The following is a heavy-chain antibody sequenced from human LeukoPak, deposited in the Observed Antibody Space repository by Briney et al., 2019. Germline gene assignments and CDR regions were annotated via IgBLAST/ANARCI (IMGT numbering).Heavy chain of an antibody. D-gene: IGHD7-27*01. V-gene: IGHV3-23*01. Sequence: GGSLRLSCATSGFAFSDYAMAWVRQAPGKGLAWVSVITNNGDGTYYADSVKGRFTISRDNFKNTLYLQMNNLRADDTAVFYCVKETGHNWGYFEFWGQGTLVTVSS. J-gene: IGHJ4*02. CDR1: GFAFSDYA. CDR3: VKETGHNWGYFEF. CDR2: ITNNGDGT.